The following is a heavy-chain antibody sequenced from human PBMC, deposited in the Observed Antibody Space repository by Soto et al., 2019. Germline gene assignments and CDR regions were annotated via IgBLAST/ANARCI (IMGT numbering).Heavy chain of an antibody. J-gene: IGHJ4*02. Sequence: GGSLRLSCAASGFTFGGYARSWVGQAPGKGREWVSAISGSGGSKYYVDSVKGRFTISRDNSKNTLYLQMNSLRAEDTAVYYCAKDPRRFYYFDYWGQGTLVTVSS. D-gene: IGHD3-10*01. CDR2: ISGSGGSK. CDR3: AKDPRRFYYFDY. V-gene: IGHV3-23*01. CDR1: GFTFGGYA.